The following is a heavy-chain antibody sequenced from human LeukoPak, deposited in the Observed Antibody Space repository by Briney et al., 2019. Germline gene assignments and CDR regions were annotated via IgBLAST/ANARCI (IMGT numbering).Heavy chain of an antibody. V-gene: IGHV4-59*12. CDR3: ARTYYYDSSGTNFDY. Sequence: SETLSLTCTVSGGSISSYYWSWIRQPPGKGLEWIGYIYYSGSTNYNPSLKSRVTISVDKSKNQFSLKLGSVTAADTAVYYCARTYYYDSSGTNFDYWGQGTLVTVSS. J-gene: IGHJ4*02. CDR1: GGSISSYY. D-gene: IGHD3-22*01. CDR2: IYYSGST.